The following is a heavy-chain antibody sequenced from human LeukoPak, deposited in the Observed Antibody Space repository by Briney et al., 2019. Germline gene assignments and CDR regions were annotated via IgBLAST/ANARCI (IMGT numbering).Heavy chain of an antibody. D-gene: IGHD2-15*01. CDR2: ISAYNGNT. CDR1: GYTFTSYG. CDR3: ARDCSGGSCVDY. J-gene: IGHJ4*02. V-gene: IGHV1-18*01. Sequence: ASVKVSGKASGYTFTSYGISWVRQAPGQGLEWMGWISAYNGNTNYAQKLQGRVTMTTDTSTSTAYMELRSLRSDDTAVYYCARDCSGGSCVDYWGQGTLVTVSS.